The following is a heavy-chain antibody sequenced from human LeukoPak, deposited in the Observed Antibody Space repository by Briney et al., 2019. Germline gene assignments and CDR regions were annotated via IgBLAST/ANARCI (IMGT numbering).Heavy chain of an antibody. CDR1: GGSISSYY. Sequence: SETLSLTCTVSGGSISSYYWSWIRQPAGKGLEWIGRIYTSGSTNYNPSLKSRVTMSVDTSKNQFSLKLSSVTAAGTAAYYCARGAYDSSGYHKYYFDYWGQGTLVTVSS. CDR3: ARGAYDSSGYHKYYFDY. J-gene: IGHJ4*02. V-gene: IGHV4-4*07. D-gene: IGHD3-22*01. CDR2: IYTSGST.